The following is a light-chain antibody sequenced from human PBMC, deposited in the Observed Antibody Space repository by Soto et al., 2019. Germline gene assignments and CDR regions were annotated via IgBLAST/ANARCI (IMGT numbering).Light chain of an antibody. J-gene: IGKJ2*01. V-gene: IGKV1-39*01. CDR1: QSINIY. CDR3: QQSYRSPYT. Sequence: IQLTQSPSSLSASVGDRVTLTCRASQSINIYLNWYQQKPGKAPTLLIYAASSLQSGVPSRFSGGRSRTDFTLTLSSLQTEDFATYYCQQSYRSPYTFGQGTKLEI. CDR2: AAS.